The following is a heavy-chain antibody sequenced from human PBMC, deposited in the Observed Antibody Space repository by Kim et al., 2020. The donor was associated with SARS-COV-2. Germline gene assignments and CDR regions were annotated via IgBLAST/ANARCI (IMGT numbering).Heavy chain of an antibody. CDR2: IYYSGST. D-gene: IGHD3-3*01. CDR1: GGSISSYY. J-gene: IGHJ2*01. Sequence: SETLSLTCTVSGGSISSYYWSWIRQPPGKGLEWIGYIYYSGSTNYNASLKSRVTISVDTSKNQFSQKLSSVTAADTAVYYCARDHREWLPSTANCYFDPWGRGTLVTVSS. CDR3: ARDHREWLPSTANCYFDP. V-gene: IGHV4-59*01.